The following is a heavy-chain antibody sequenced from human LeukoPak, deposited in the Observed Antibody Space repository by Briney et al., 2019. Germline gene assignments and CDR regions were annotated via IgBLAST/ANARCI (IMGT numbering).Heavy chain of an antibody. CDR2: GDYSGGT. D-gene: IGHD6-19*01. J-gene: IGHJ4*02. V-gene: IGHV4-39*07. CDR3: ARERGEEYSSGWYKTNFFDT. CDR1: GFTFSSYA. Sequence: GSLRLSCAASGFTFSSYAMHWVRQAPCKGLEWIASGDYSGGTYYNPSLESRVAISADMSKNQISLKLSSVTAADTALYYCARERGEEYSSGWYKTNFFDTWGQGTRVTVSS.